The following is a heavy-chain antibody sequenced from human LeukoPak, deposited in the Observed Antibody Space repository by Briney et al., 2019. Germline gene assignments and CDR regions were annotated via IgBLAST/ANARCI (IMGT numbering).Heavy chain of an antibody. Sequence: SETLSLTCAVYGGSFSGYYWSWIRQPPGKGLEWIGEINHSGSTNYNPSLKSRVTISVDTSKNQFSLKLSSVTAADTAVYYCARRGSYSSGWCENRYYYYGMDVWGQGTTVTVSS. V-gene: IGHV4-34*01. CDR3: ARRGSYSSGWCENRYYYYGMDV. J-gene: IGHJ6*02. CDR1: GGSFSGYY. CDR2: INHSGST. D-gene: IGHD6-19*01.